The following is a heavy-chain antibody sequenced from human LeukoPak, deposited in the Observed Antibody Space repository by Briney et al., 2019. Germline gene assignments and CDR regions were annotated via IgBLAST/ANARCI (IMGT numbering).Heavy chain of an antibody. D-gene: IGHD4-23*01. CDR2: IESRPDGGTT. J-gene: IGHJ4*02. V-gene: IGHV3-15*04. CDR1: GFTFNNAR. CDR3: TTDRVASSGRRWYYFDF. Sequence: GGSLRLSCAASGFTFNNARMSWIRQAPGKGLEWVGRIESRPDGGTTDYAAPVRGRFTISRDESKDTLYLQMNSLKTEDTAVYYCTTDRVASSGRRWYYFDFWGQGTLVTVSS.